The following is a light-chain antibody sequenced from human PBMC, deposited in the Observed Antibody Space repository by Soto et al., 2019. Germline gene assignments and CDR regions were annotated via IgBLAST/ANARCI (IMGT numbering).Light chain of an antibody. J-gene: IGLJ1*01. CDR3: SAFGGNGL. CDR1: SSDIGRYNH. Sequence: QSVLAQPDSVSGSPGQSIAISCTGTSSDIGRYNHVSWYQQHPGKAPKLVIYEVANRPSGVSNRFSGSKSGNTASLTITGLQDEDEADYYCSAFGGNGLFGNGTKVTV. V-gene: IGLV2-14*01. CDR2: EVA.